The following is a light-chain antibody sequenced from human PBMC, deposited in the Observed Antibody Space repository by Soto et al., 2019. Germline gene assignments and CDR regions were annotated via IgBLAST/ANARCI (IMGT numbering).Light chain of an antibody. CDR1: SSDVGGYNF. CDR3: SSYTSSSTQV. V-gene: IGLV2-14*03. CDR2: DVS. Sequence: QSVLTQPASVSGSPGQSITISCTGTSSDVGGYNFVSWYQHHPGKAPKLMIYDVSNRPSGASTRFSGSKSGNTASLTISGLQAEDEADYYCSSYTSSSTQVFGTGTKVTVL. J-gene: IGLJ1*01.